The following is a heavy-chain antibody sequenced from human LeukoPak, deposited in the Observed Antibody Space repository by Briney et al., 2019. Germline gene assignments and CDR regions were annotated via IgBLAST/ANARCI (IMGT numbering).Heavy chain of an antibody. Sequence: SQTLSLTCTVSGGSISSGGYYWSWIRQHPGKGLEWIGYIYYSGSTYYNPSLKSRVTISIDKSKNQFFLNLSSVTAADTAVYYCAGLVGRYSSGLYYYYFDYWGQGTLVTVSS. J-gene: IGHJ4*02. CDR2: IYYSGST. CDR1: GGSISSGGYY. CDR3: AGLVGRYSSGLYYYYFDY. V-gene: IGHV4-31*09. D-gene: IGHD3-22*01.